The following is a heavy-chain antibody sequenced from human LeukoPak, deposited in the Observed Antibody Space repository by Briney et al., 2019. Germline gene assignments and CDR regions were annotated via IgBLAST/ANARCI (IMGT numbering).Heavy chain of an antibody. CDR1: GFTFSGYW. V-gene: IGHV3-7*01. CDR2: INQDGSEK. Sequence: GGSLRLTCAASGFTFSGYWMSWVRQAPGKGLEWVANINQDGSEKYYVDSVKGRFTISRDNAKNSLFLQMGSLRVEDTAVYCCARESTAGYNSSWYGFRNWGQGTLVSVSS. D-gene: IGHD6-13*01. J-gene: IGHJ1*01. CDR3: ARESTAGYNSSWYGFRN.